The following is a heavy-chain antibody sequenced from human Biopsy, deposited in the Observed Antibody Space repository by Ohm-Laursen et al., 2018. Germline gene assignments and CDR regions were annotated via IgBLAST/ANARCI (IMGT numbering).Heavy chain of an antibody. CDR1: GFAFSDYS. V-gene: IGHV3-21*01. D-gene: IGHD1-26*01. J-gene: IGHJ3*01. Sequence: SLRLSCAASGFAFSDYSMSWVRQAPGKGLEWVSSVTTTSSYIYYADSVKSRFTISRDNAKNSLYLQMNSLRAEDTAVYYCARLNSGTYDASDLWGQGTMVIVSS. CDR2: VTTTSSYI. CDR3: ARLNSGTYDASDL.